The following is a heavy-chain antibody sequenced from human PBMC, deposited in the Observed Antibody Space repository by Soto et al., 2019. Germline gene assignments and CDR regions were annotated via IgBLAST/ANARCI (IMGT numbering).Heavy chain of an antibody. CDR3: PGDASRDSSARGWFDP. Sequence: EVQLVESGGGLVKPGGSLRLSCAASGFTFRSFTMNWVRQAPGKGLEWVSTISSNSAYIYYTDALRGRFTISRDNAKNSMHQQMNSRRAEETAVYYWPGDASRDSSARGWFDPWGRGTRVTVSS. V-gene: IGHV3-21*02. CDR2: ISSNSAYI. D-gene: IGHD6-13*01. J-gene: IGHJ5*02. CDR1: GFTFRSFT.